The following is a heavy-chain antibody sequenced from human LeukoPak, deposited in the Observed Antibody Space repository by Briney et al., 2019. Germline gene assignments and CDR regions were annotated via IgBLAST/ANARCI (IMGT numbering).Heavy chain of an antibody. CDR2: IYYSGST. CDR1: GDSISSGGYY. CDR3: ARLNCSSTSCYQDY. Sequence: SETLSLTCTVSGDSISSGGYYWSWIRQHPGKGLEWIGYIYYSGSTYYNPSLKSRVTISVDTSKNQFSLKLSSVTAADTAVYYCARLNCSSTSCYQDYWGQGTLVTVSS. V-gene: IGHV4-31*03. J-gene: IGHJ4*02. D-gene: IGHD2-2*01.